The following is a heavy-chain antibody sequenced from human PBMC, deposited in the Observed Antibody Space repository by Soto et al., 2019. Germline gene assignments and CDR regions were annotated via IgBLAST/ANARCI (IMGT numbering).Heavy chain of an antibody. Sequence: QLQLQESGPGLVKPSETLSLTCTVSGGSISSSSYYWGWIRKPPGKGLEWNGSIYYSGSTYYNPSLKRRVTISVDTSKNQFSLKLSSVTAADTAVYYCARRDTIFGVVITGGGYFDYWGQGTLVTVSS. J-gene: IGHJ4*02. V-gene: IGHV4-39*01. CDR1: GGSISSSSYY. D-gene: IGHD3-3*01. CDR2: IYYSGST. CDR3: ARRDTIFGVVITGGGYFDY.